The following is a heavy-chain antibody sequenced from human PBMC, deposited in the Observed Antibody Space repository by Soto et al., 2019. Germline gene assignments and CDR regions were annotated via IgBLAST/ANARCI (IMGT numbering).Heavy chain of an antibody. D-gene: IGHD3-10*01. Sequence: ASVKVSCKASGYTFTSYGISRVRQAPGQGLEWMGWISAYNGNTNYAQKLQGRVTMTTDTSTSTAYMELRSLRSDDTAVYYCARVQGGSGFLPRDYWGQGTLVTVSS. V-gene: IGHV1-18*04. CDR2: ISAYNGNT. CDR1: GYTFTSYG. CDR3: ARVQGGSGFLPRDY. J-gene: IGHJ4*02.